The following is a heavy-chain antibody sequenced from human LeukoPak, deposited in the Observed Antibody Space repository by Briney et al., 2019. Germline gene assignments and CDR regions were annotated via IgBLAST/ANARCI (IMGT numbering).Heavy chain of an antibody. CDR2: IRQDGSEK. CDR3: AKDLSRAQYSGSYFEYFQH. D-gene: IGHD1-26*01. V-gene: IGHV3-7*03. Sequence: GGSLRLSCAASGFTFSSYWMSWVRQAPGKGLEWVANIRQDGSEKYYVDPVKGRFTISRDNAKNSLYLQMNSLRAEDTAVYYCAKDLSRAQYSGSYFEYFQHWGQGTLVTVSS. CDR1: GFTFSSYW. J-gene: IGHJ1*01.